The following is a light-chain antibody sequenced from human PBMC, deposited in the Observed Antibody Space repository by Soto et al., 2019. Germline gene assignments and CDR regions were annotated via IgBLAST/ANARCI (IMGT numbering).Light chain of an antibody. J-gene: IGKJ1*01. CDR2: KIS. CDR1: HSLVHSNRDTY. CDR3: MQLTHFPWT. V-gene: IGKV2-24*01. Sequence: DVVMTQTPLPSPVTLGQPASISCRSSHSLVHSNRDTYLTRYQQRPGQPPRLLIYKISKRFSGVPDRFSGSGAGTDFTLRISRVEAEDVGVYYCMQLTHFPWTFGQGTRVEIQ.